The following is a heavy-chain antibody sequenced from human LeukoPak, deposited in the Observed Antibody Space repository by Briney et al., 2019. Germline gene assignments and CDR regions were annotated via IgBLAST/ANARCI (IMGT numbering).Heavy chain of an antibody. CDR1: GGTFSGYF. D-gene: IGHD3-22*01. CDR3: ATRGDYTDSNGNSDDAFDL. Sequence: SETLSLTCAVYGGTFSGYFWRWIRQPPGKGLEWIGDLSHSGSSNFDPSLENRVTISVDTSKSQFSLKLTSVTAADTAVYYCATRGDYTDSNGNSDDAFDLWGQGTMVVVSS. V-gene: IGHV4-34*08. CDR2: LSHSGSS. J-gene: IGHJ3*01.